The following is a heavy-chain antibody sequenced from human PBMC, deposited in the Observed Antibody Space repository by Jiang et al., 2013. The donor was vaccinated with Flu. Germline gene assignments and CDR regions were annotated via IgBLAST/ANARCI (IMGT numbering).Heavy chain of an antibody. CDR2: ISYDGSNK. Sequence: SGGGVVQPGRSLRLSCAASGFTFSSYGMHWVRQAPGKGLEWVAVISYDGSNKYYADSVKGRFTISRDNSKNTLYLQMNSLRAEDTAVYYCARHTVPTDYWGQGTLVTVSS. CDR1: GFTFSSYG. J-gene: IGHJ4*02. CDR3: ARHTVPTDY. D-gene: IGHD4-17*01. V-gene: IGHV3-30*03.